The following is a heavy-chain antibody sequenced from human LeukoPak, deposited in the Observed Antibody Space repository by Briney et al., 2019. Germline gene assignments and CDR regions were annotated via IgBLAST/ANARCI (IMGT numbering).Heavy chain of an antibody. V-gene: IGHV3-43*01. Sequence: GGSLRLSCAASGFTFDHYTMHWVRQAPGKGLEWVSLISWDGGSTYYADSVKGRFTISRDNSKNSLSLQMNSLRAEDTALYYCAKDGKNYFDYWGQGTLVTVSS. CDR2: ISWDGGST. J-gene: IGHJ4*02. CDR3: AKDGKNYFDY. CDR1: GFTFDHYT.